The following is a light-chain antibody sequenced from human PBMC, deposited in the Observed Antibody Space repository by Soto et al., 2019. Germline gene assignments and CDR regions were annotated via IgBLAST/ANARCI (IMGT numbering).Light chain of an antibody. CDR1: QSVSSN. CDR3: QQRNVWPPIT. J-gene: IGKJ5*01. Sequence: EIVMTQSPATLSVSPGERATLSCRASQSVSSNLAWYQQKPCQAPRLLIYGASTRATGIPARFSGSGSGTEFTLTISSLQSEDFAVYYCQQRNVWPPITFGQGTRLEI. CDR2: GAS. V-gene: IGKV3-15*01.